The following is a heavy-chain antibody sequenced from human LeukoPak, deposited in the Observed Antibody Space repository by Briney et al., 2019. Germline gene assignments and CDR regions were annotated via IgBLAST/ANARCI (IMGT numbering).Heavy chain of an antibody. J-gene: IGHJ4*02. Sequence: SETLSLTCTVSGVSISSSNSYWGWIRQPSGKGLEWIGSIYYSGNTYYNASLKSQVSISIDTSKNQFSLKVTSVTAADTAVYYCARQTGSGLFILPGGQGTLVTVSS. V-gene: IGHV4-39*01. CDR2: IYYSGNT. CDR3: ARQTGSGLFILP. D-gene: IGHD3/OR15-3a*01. CDR1: GVSISSSNSY.